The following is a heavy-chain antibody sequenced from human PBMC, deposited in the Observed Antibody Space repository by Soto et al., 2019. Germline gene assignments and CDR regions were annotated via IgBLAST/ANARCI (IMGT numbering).Heavy chain of an antibody. J-gene: IGHJ5*02. Sequence: QVQLVQSGAEVKKPGSSVKVSCKASGGTFSSYAISWVRQAPGQGLEWMGGIIPIFGTANYAQKFQGRVTITADKSTSTAYMELSSLSSEDTAVYYCARDSGLYSYGSNWFDPWGQGTLVTVSS. V-gene: IGHV1-69*06. CDR3: ARDSGLYSYGSNWFDP. CDR1: GGTFSSYA. D-gene: IGHD5-18*01. CDR2: IIPIFGTA.